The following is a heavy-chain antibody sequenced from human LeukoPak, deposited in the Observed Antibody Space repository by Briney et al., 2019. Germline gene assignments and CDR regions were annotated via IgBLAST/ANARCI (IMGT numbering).Heavy chain of an antibody. Sequence: GGSLRLSCAASGFTFSNVWMNWVRQAPGKGLEWVGRTRSKTHGETIDYAAPVRGRFTISRDDSKNTLYLQLNSLKTEDTAVYYCATEVIIAVTGNDYWGQGSLVTVSS. D-gene: IGHD6-19*01. CDR2: TRSKTHGETI. CDR3: ATEVIIAVTGNDY. CDR1: GFTFSNVW. V-gene: IGHV3-15*07. J-gene: IGHJ4*02.